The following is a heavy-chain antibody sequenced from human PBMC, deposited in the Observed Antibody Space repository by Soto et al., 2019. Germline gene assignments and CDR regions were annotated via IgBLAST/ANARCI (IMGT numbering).Heavy chain of an antibody. V-gene: IGHV4-61*08. Sequence: PSETLSHTCTVSGGSLRRGDYYWSWIRQSPGKGIEGIGNIYYRGGTSYNPSLKTRPTISADTSNKQVSLRLSSVTAADTAVYYCARALGDYYDSGGYHQAYYFDYWGQGTLVTVSS. D-gene: IGHD3-22*01. CDR3: ARALGDYYDSGGYHQAYYFDY. J-gene: IGHJ4*02. CDR1: GGSLRRGDYY. CDR2: IYYRGGT.